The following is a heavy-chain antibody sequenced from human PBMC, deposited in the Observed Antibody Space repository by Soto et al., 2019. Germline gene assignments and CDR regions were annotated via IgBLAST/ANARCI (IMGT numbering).Heavy chain of an antibody. Sequence: GGSLRLSCAASGFTFSSYGMHWVRQAPGKGLEWVAVISYDGSNKYYADSVKGRFTISRDNSKNTLYLQMNSLRAEDTAVYYCAKESSGYEFWSGYYNPVNFDYWGQGTLVTVSS. CDR3: AKESSGYEFWSGYYNPVNFDY. D-gene: IGHD3-3*01. V-gene: IGHV3-30*18. CDR1: GFTFSSYG. CDR2: ISYDGSNK. J-gene: IGHJ4*02.